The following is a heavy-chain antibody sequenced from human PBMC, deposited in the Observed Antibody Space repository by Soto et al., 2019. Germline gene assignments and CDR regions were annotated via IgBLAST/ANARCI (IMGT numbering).Heavy chain of an antibody. CDR3: ARVPDR. CDR2: IYHSGST. Sequence: SETLSLTWAVFWGSIVSGGYSWSWIRQPPGKGLEWIGYIYHSGSTYYNPSLKSRVTISVDRSKNQFSLKLSSVTAADTAVYYCARVPDRWGQGTLVTVSS. J-gene: IGHJ5*02. CDR1: WGSIVSGGYS. D-gene: IGHD2-2*01. V-gene: IGHV4-30-2*01.